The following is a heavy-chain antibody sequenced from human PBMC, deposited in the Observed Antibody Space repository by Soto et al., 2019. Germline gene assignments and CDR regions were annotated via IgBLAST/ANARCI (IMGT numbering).Heavy chain of an antibody. V-gene: IGHV3-48*01. Sequence: EVQLVESGGGLVQPGGSLRLSCAASGFTFSSYSMNWVRQAPGKGLEWVSYISSSSSTIYYADSVKGRFTISRDNAKNSLYLQTNSLRAEATAVYYCAREEGLLNWFDPWGQGTLVTVSS. J-gene: IGHJ5*02. D-gene: IGHD1-26*01. CDR2: ISSSSSTI. CDR1: GFTFSSYS. CDR3: AREEGLLNWFDP.